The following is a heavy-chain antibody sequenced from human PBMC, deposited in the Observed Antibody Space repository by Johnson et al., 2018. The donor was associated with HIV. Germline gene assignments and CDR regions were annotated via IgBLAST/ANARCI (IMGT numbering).Heavy chain of an antibody. CDR2: ISYDGSNE. V-gene: IGHV3-30-3*01. CDR1: GFTFSSYA. D-gene: IGHD1-14*01. CDR3: ARATTSKDHAFDI. Sequence: QEQLVESGGGVVQPGRSLRLSCAASGFTFSSYALHWVRQAPGKGLDWVAIISYDGSNEYYADSVKGRFTISRDNSKNTLYLQMNSLRAEDTAVYYCARATTSKDHAFDIWGQGTMVTVSS. J-gene: IGHJ3*02.